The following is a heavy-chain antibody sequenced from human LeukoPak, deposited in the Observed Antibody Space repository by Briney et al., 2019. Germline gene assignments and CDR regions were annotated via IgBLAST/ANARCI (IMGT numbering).Heavy chain of an antibody. CDR3: ARGPDYGGNIVIGF. J-gene: IGHJ4*02. CDR1: GGSISSYY. Sequence: SETLPLTCTVSGGSISSYYWSWIRQPLGKGLEWIGSIYHSGSTYYNPSLKSRVTISVDTSKNQFSLKLSSVTAADTAVYYCARGPDYGGNIVIGFWGQGTLVTVSS. D-gene: IGHD4-23*01. CDR2: IYHSGST. V-gene: IGHV4-59*08.